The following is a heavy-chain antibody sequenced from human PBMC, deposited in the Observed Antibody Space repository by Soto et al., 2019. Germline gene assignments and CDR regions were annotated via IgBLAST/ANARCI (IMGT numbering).Heavy chain of an antibody. CDR3: ARDLGVALATLTLDY. CDR2: ITTSSSFR. V-gene: IGHV3-21*01. J-gene: IGHJ4*02. CDR1: GFTLSTYS. D-gene: IGHD2-15*01. Sequence: GGSLRLSCAASGFTLSTYSMNWVRQAPGKGLEWVADITTSSSFRFYADSVKGRFTISRDDAKNSLYLRMNSLRAEDTGVYYCARDLGVALATLTLDYWGQGALVTVSS.